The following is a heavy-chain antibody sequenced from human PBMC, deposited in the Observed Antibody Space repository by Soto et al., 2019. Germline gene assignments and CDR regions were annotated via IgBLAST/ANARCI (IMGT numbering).Heavy chain of an antibody. V-gene: IGHV3-30-3*01. CDR1: GFTFSSYA. D-gene: IGHD6-19*01. CDR2: ISYDGSNK. Sequence: SLRLSCAASGFTFSSYAMHWVRQAPGKGLEWVAVISYDGSNKYYADSVKGRFTISRDNSKNTLYLQMNSLRAEDTAVYYCARAGGAYSSGWYHYYYYGMDVWGQGASDTVS. J-gene: IGHJ6*02. CDR3: ARAGGAYSSGWYHYYYYGMDV.